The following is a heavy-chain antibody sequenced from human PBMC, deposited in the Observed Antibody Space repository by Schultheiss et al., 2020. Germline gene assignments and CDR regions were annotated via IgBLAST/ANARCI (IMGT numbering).Heavy chain of an antibody. V-gene: IGHV4-39*07. D-gene: IGHD6-19*01. CDR3: ARSPSSGFDY. J-gene: IGHJ4*02. CDR1: GGSISSSSYY. CDR2: IYYSGST. Sequence: SETLSITCTVSGGSISSSSYYWGWIRQPPGKGLEWIGSIYYSGSTYYNPSLKSRVTISVDTSKNQFSLKLSSVTAADTAVYYCARSPSSGFDYWGQGTLVTVSS.